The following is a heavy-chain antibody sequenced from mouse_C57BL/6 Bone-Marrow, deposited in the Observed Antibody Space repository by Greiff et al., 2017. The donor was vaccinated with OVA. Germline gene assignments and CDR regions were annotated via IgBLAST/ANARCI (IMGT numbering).Heavy chain of an antibody. V-gene: IGHV1-61*01. D-gene: IGHD1-1*01. Sequence: VQLQQPGAELVRPGSSVKLSCKASGYTFTSYWMDWVKQRPGQGLEWIGNIYPSDSETHYNQKFKDKATLTADKSSSTAYMQLSSLTYEDSAVYYCAREDYYGSKGWYFDVWGTGTTVTVSS. CDR2: IYPSDSET. J-gene: IGHJ1*03. CDR1: GYTFTSYW. CDR3: AREDYYGSKGWYFDV.